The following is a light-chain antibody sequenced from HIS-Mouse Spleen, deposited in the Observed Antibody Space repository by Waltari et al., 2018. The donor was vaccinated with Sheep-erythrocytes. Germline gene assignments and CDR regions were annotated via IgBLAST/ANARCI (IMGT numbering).Light chain of an antibody. J-gene: IGKJ4*02. CDR2: AAS. Sequence: DIQMTQSPSSLSASVGDRVTITCRASQSISSYLNWYQQKPGKAPKLLIYAASSLQSGVPSRFSGSGSGKDVTLTISSLQPEDVETYYCQQSYSTPPTFGGGTKVEIK. CDR1: QSISSY. V-gene: IGKV1-39*01. CDR3: QQSYSTPPT.